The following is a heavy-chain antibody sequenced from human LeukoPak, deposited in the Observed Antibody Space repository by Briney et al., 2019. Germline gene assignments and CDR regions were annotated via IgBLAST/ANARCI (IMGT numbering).Heavy chain of an antibody. D-gene: IGHD5-12*01. CDR2: FYYSGSP. V-gene: IGHV4-59*01. CDR1: GASISSSY. J-gene: IGHJ4*02. CDR3: ARGQTHVDMGFWYFDY. Sequence: SETLSLTCTVSGASISSSYWSWIRQPPGKGLEWVGYFYYSGSPNYNSSLKSRVTISVDTSKNQFSLKLSSVTAADTAVYYCARGQTHVDMGFWYFDYWGQGTLVTVSS.